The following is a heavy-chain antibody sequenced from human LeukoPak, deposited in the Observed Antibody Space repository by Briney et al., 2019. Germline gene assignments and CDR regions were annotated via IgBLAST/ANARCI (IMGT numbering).Heavy chain of an antibody. J-gene: IGHJ4*02. CDR3: ARGDGGGGNGH. Sequence: SETLSLTCTVSGYSISSGYYWGWIRQPPGKGLEWIGSIYHSGSTYYNPSLKSRVTISVDTSKNQFSLKLSSVTAADTAVYYCARGDGGGGNGHWGQGTLVTVSS. D-gene: IGHD4-23*01. CDR2: IYHSGST. V-gene: IGHV4-38-2*02. CDR1: GYSISSGYY.